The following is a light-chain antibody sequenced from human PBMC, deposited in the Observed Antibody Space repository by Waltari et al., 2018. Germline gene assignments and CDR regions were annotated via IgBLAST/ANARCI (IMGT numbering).Light chain of an antibody. CDR2: KNN. CDR3: AAWDDSLSGVV. Sequence: QSVLTPPPSASGTPGQRVTISCSGSSSNIGNNYVYWYRQLPGTAPKLLIYKNNQRPSGVPDRFPGSKSGTSASLAISGLRSEDEADYYCAAWDDSLSGVVFGGGTKLTVL. CDR1: SSNIGNNY. V-gene: IGLV1-47*01. J-gene: IGLJ2*01.